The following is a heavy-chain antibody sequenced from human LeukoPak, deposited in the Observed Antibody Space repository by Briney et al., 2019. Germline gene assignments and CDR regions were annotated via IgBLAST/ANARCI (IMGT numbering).Heavy chain of an antibody. CDR1: GYTFTSYG. J-gene: IGHJ3*02. CDR3: ARDYGSSSWYQNGSDAFDI. V-gene: IGHV1-18*01. CDR2: ISAYNGNT. D-gene: IGHD6-13*01. Sequence: ASVKVSCKASGYTFTSYGISWVRQAPGQGLEWMGWISAYNGNTNYAQKFQGRVTMTTDTSTSTAYMELRSLRSDDTAVYYCARDYGSSSWYQNGSDAFDIWGQGTMVTVSS.